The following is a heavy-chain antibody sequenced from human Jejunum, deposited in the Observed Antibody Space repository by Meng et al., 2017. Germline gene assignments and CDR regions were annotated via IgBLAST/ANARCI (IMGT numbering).Heavy chain of an antibody. Sequence: SLKISCAASGFTFSNYGMHWVRQAPGKGLEWVALIWDDGSNKYYADSVKGRCSISRDNSKKTLYLQMNSLRAEDTAVYYCVRAPFNWNTRTRVYYYYDMDVWGQGTTVTVSS. V-gene: IGHV3-33*01. CDR1: GFTFSNYG. CDR3: VRAPFNWNTRTRVYYYYDMDV. CDR2: IWDDGSNK. D-gene: IGHD1-1*01. J-gene: IGHJ6*02.